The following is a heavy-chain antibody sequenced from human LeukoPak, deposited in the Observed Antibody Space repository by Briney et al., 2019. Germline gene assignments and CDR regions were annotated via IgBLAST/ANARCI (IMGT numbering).Heavy chain of an antibody. V-gene: IGHV3-74*01. CDR3: ARGGYTGVFDI. Sequence: GGSLRLSCAASGFIFNNYWMHWVRHAPGKGLVWVSRINKDGSSTSYADSEKGRFSISRDNAKKTLYLQMTSLRADDTAVYYCARGGYTGVFDIWGQGTLVTVSS. CDR1: GFIFNNYW. CDR2: INKDGSST. J-gene: IGHJ3*02. D-gene: IGHD5-12*01.